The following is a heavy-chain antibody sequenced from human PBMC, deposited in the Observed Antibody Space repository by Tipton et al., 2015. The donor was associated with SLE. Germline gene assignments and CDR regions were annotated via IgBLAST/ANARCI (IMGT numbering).Heavy chain of an antibody. J-gene: IGHJ4*02. CDR1: GFTSSNYA. CDR2: LYGGGRNT. Sequence: GSLRLSCAASGFTSSNYAMHWVRQAPGKGLEWVSVLYGGGRNTFYADFVKGRFAISRDESKNTLYLQMTGLRPEDTAVYYCAKADLYNDNLYYFDFWGQGTLVTVSS. V-gene: IGHV3-23*03. D-gene: IGHD3-22*01. CDR3: AKADLYNDNLYYFDF.